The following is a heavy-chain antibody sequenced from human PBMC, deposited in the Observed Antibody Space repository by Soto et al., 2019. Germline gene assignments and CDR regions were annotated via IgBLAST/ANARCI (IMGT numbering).Heavy chain of an antibody. J-gene: IGHJ5*02. CDR1: GFTFSNYA. CDR2: IGGTGSDT. CDR3: ARAAVPYTVQWDSFDP. D-gene: IGHD3-16*01. Sequence: ELQLLESGGGLVQPGGSLRLSCAASGFTFSNYAMSWVRQAPGRGLEWVSSIGGTGSDTHYADSVRGRFTISRDNTKNSLYLQLNSLRSEDTATYFCARAAVPYTVQWDSFDPWGQGTLVIVSS. V-gene: IGHV3-23*01.